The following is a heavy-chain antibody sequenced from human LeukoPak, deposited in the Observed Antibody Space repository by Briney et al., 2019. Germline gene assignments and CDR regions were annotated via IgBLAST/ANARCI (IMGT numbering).Heavy chain of an antibody. J-gene: IGHJ4*02. CDR3: ARPHCYGSTYSNC. D-gene: IGHD2-21*01. CDR1: GYTFTSYG. V-gene: IGHV1-18*01. CDR2: ISTYNTNT. Sequence: ASVNVSFTASGYTFTSYGLTWGRQAPGQGLEWMGWISTYNTNTYYAQGLQGRVSMTTDTSTSTAYMELRSLRSDDTAVYYCARPHCYGSTYSNCCGQGTLVTVSS.